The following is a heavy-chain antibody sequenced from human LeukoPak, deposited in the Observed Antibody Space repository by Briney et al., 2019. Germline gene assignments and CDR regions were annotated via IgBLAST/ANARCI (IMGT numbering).Heavy chain of an antibody. D-gene: IGHD6-6*01. V-gene: IGHV3-64*01. CDR2: ISSNGGST. CDR3: ARDREAARGYYYYMGV. J-gene: IGHJ6*03. CDR1: GFTFSSYA. Sequence: GGSLRLSCAASGFTFSSYAMHWVCQAPGKGLEYVSAISSNGGSTYYANSVKGRFTISRDNSKNTLYLQMGSLRAEDMAVYYCARDREAARGYYYYMGVWGKGTTVTVSS.